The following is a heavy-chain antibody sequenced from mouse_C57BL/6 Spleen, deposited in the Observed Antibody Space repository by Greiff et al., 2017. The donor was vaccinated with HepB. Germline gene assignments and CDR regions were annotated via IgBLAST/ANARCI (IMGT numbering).Heavy chain of an antibody. V-gene: IGHV1-26*01. Sequence: EVQLQQSGPELVKPGASVKISCKASGYTFTDYYMNWVKQSHGKSLEWIGDINPNNGGTSYNQKFKGKATLTVDKSSSTAYMELRSLTSEDSAVYYCASITTVVALRYFDVWGTGTTVTVSS. J-gene: IGHJ1*03. CDR2: INPNNGGT. D-gene: IGHD1-1*01. CDR1: GYTFTDYY. CDR3: ASITTVVALRYFDV.